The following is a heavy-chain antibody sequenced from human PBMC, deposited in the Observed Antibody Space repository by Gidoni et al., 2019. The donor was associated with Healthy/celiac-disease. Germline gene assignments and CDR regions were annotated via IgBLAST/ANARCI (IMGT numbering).Heavy chain of an antibody. CDR3: ARGGLLGAGGEWFDP. V-gene: IGHV1-8*01. CDR1: ENTFTSYD. J-gene: IGHJ5*02. CDR2: MNPNSGNT. Sequence: QVQLVQSRAEVKKPGASVTVFCKASENTFTSYDINWVRQATGQGLEWMGWMNPNSGNTGYAQKFQGRVTMTRNTSISTAYMELSSLRSEDTAVYYCARGGLLGAGGEWFDPWGQGTLVTVSS. D-gene: IGHD3-16*01.